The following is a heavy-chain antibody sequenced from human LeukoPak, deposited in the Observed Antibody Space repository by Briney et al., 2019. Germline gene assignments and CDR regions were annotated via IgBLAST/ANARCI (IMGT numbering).Heavy chain of an antibody. Sequence: SEALSLTCTVSGGSISSNNYYWGWIRQPPGKGLEWIGTIYYSGSTYYNPSLKSRVTISVDTSKNQFSLKLSSVTAADTAVYYCARQGSGNYLSPVNYWGQGTLVTVSS. D-gene: IGHD1-26*01. CDR3: ARQGSGNYLSPVNY. J-gene: IGHJ4*02. CDR1: GGSISSNNYY. CDR2: IYYSGST. V-gene: IGHV4-39*01.